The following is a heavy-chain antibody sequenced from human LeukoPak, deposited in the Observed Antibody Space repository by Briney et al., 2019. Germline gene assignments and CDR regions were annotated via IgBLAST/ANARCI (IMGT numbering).Heavy chain of an antibody. J-gene: IGHJ4*02. CDR3: AKGETEGGGLAHAY. CDR1: GFTYPNFA. V-gene: IGHV3-23*01. D-gene: IGHD2-15*01. CDR2: ISGRGGST. Sequence: GGSLRLSCAASGFTYPNFAMSWVRQAPGKGLEWVSAISGRGGSTYYADAVKGRFTISRDNSKSTLYLQMNSLSAEDTAEYYCAKGETEGGGLAHAYWGQGTLVTVSS.